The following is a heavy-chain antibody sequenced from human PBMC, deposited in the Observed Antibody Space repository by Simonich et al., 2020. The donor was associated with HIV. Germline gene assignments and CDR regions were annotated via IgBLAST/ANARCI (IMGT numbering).Heavy chain of an antibody. J-gene: IGHJ1*01. D-gene: IGHD6-13*01. CDR1: GGSFSGYY. V-gene: IGHV4-34*01. CDR3: ARLTAGGLGEYFQH. CDR2: INHSGST. Sequence: QVQLQQWGAGLLKPSETLSLTCAVYGGSFSGYYWSWIPQPPGKGLEWIGKINHSGSTNYNPSLKRRVTISVDTSKNQFSLKLSSVTAADTAVYYCARLTAGGLGEYFQHWGQGTLVTVSS.